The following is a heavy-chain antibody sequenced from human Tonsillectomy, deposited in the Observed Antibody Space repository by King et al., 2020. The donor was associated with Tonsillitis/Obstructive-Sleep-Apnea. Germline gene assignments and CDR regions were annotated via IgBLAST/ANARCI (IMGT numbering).Heavy chain of an antibody. Sequence: QLVQSGGGLVQPGGSLRLSCSASGFTFSSYAMHWVRQAPGKGLEYVSAISNNGVSTYYADSVEGRFTISRDNSKNTLYLQMSSLKLEDTAIYYCVKDXHGNQWGVFDYXGQGTLVTVSS. CDR2: ISNNGVST. CDR1: GFTFSSYA. V-gene: IGHV3-64D*06. J-gene: IGHJ4*02. D-gene: IGHD1-26*01. CDR3: VKDXHGNQWGVFDY.